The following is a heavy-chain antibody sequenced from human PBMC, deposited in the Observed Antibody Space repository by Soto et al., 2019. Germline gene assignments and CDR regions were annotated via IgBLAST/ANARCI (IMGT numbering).Heavy chain of an antibody. CDR2: TYYSSRWYS. Sequence: SQTLSLTCVGSGDTVSSNSVAWNWVRQSPSRGLEWLGRTYYSSRWYSDYAVSVRSRIDINADTSKNQVSLQLNSVTPEDTAVYYCARSEEDSDYYYYGMDVWGQGTTVTVSS. D-gene: IGHD2-15*01. CDR3: ARSEEDSDYYYYGMDV. CDR1: GDTVSSNSVA. J-gene: IGHJ6*02. V-gene: IGHV6-1*01.